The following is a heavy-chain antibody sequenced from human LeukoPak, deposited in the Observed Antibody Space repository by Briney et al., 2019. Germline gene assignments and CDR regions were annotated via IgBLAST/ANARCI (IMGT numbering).Heavy chain of an antibody. CDR3: ATENHYDSSGYFYGYYNGMDI. D-gene: IGHD3-22*01. J-gene: IGHJ6*02. CDR2: INANSGDT. Sequence: GASVNVSCTASGYTFTGYYMHWVRQSPGQGLEWMGRINANSGDTVYAQKFQGRVSVTRDTSSTSTSMELGSLRSDDTAVYYCATENHYDSSGYFYGYYNGMDIWGQGTTVTVSS. V-gene: IGHV1-2*06. CDR1: GYTFTGYY.